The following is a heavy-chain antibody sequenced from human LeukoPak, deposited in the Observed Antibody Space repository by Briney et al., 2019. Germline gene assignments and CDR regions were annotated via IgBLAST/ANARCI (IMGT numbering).Heavy chain of an antibody. J-gene: IGHJ1*01. D-gene: IGHD2-15*01. CDR1: GFTFSSYA. CDR3: PKDRGGGTYSPLRSFQH. Sequence: GGSLRLSCAASGFTFSSYAMSWVRQAPGKGLEWVSAISGSGGSTYYADSVKGRFTISRDNSKNTLYLQMNSLRAEDTAVYYGPKDRGGGTYSPLRSFQHWARAPWSPSPQ. CDR2: ISGSGGST. V-gene: IGHV3-23*01.